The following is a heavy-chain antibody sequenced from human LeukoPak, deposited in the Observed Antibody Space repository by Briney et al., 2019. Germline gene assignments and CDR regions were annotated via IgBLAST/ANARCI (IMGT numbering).Heavy chain of an antibody. CDR1: GFTFSSYA. J-gene: IGHJ6*02. V-gene: IGHV3-30-3*01. D-gene: IGHD4-11*01. Sequence: GGSLRLSCAASGFTFSSYAMHWVRQAPGKGLEWVAVISYDGSNKYYADSVKGRFTISRDNSKNTLYLQMNSLRAEDTAVYYCARGETVTNYHYYGMDVWGQGTTVTVSS. CDR2: ISYDGSNK. CDR3: ARGETVTNYHYYGMDV.